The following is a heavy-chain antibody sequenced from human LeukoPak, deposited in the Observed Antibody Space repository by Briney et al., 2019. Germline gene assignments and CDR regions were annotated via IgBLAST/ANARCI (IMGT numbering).Heavy chain of an antibody. CDR2: INPNSGGT. CDR1: GYTFTSHG. J-gene: IGHJ5*02. V-gene: IGHV1-2*02. Sequence: VASVKVSCKGSGYTFTSHGISWVRQAPGQGLEWMGWINPNSGGTNYAQKFQGRVTMTRDTSISTAYMELSRLRSDDTAVYYCARDILPYSLNWFDPWGQGTLVTVSS. D-gene: IGHD6-13*01. CDR3: ARDILPYSLNWFDP.